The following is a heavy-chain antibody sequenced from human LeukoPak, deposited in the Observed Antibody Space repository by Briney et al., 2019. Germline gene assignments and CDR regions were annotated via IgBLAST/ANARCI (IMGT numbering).Heavy chain of an antibody. CDR1: GYTFTSYG. CDR3: ARVPQDIVVVPAAALGHFDY. J-gene: IGHJ4*02. V-gene: IGHV1-18*01. D-gene: IGHD2-2*01. CDR2: ISAYNGNT. Sequence: ASVTVSCKASGYTFTSYGISWVRQAPGQGLEWMGWISAYNGNTNYAQKLQGRVTMTTDTSTSTAYMELRSLRSDDTAVYYCARVPQDIVVVPAAALGHFDYWGQGTLVTVSS.